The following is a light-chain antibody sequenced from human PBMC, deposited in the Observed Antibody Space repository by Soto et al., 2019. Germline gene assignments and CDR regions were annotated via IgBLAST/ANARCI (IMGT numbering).Light chain of an antibody. CDR2: RAS. CDR1: HYVYSN. J-gene: IGKJ1*01. Sequence: EIVMTQSPATLSVSPRERATLSCTASHYVYSNVAWFQQRPGQAPRLLIYRASTRATGTPARFSGSGSGTEFTLTITSLQSEDFALYYCQQYHNLWTFGRGTEVEIK. CDR3: QQYHNLWT. V-gene: IGKV3-15*01.